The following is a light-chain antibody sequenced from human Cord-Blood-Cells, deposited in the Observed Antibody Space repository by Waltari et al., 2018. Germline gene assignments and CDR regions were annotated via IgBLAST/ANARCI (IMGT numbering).Light chain of an antibody. J-gene: IGKJ1*01. CDR3: QQSYSTPWT. CDR2: AAS. CDR1: QSIRSY. V-gene: IGKV1-39*01. Sequence: DIQMTQSPSSLSASVGDRVTITCRASQSIRSYLIWYQQKPGKAPKFLIYAASSLQSGVPSRFSGSGSGTDFTLTISSLQPEDFATYYCQQSYSTPWTFGQGTKVEIK.